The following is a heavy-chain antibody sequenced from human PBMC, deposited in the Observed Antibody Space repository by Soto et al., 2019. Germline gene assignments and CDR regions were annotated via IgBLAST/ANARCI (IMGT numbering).Heavy chain of an antibody. CDR2: IIPILGIA. V-gene: IGHV1-69*08. Sequence: QVQLVQSGAEVKKPGSSVKVSCKASGGTFSSYTISWVRQAPGQGLEWMGRIIPILGIANYAQKFQGRVTITADKSTSTAYMELSSLRSEETAVYYCAREGQLVPQFDYWGQGTRVTVSS. CDR3: AREGQLVPQFDY. D-gene: IGHD6-6*01. CDR1: GGTFSSYT. J-gene: IGHJ4*02.